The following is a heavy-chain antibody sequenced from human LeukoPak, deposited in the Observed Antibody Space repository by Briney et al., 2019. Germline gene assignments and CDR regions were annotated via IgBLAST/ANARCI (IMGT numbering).Heavy chain of an antibody. Sequence: GTSLRLSCAASGFMFNIYAMHWVRQAPGKGLEWVAVIPYDGSTNYYADSVKGRFTISRDNSESTLYLQMSSLRPEDTAVYYCARVGMSGGSCLTCYGLDVWGKGTTVTVSS. D-gene: IGHD2-15*01. CDR3: ARVGMSGGSCLTCYGLDV. V-gene: IGHV3-30*15. CDR2: IPYDGSTN. J-gene: IGHJ6*04. CDR1: GFMFNIYA.